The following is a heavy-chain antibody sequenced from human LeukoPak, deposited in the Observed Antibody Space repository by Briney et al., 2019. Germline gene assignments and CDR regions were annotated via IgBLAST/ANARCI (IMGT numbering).Heavy chain of an antibody. V-gene: IGHV4-31*03. J-gene: IGHJ2*01. D-gene: IGHD4-17*01. CDR1: GGSIKSGGHY. CDR2: IYYTGSA. Sequence: PSETLSLTCTVSGGSIKSGGHYWSWIRQHPGTGLEWIAYIYYTGSAYYNRSLKSRVVIAVDTSKNQFSLKLNSMTAADTAVYYCARATTATTDDQGTSHWYFDLWGRGTLVTVSS. CDR3: ARATTATTDDQGTSHWYFDL.